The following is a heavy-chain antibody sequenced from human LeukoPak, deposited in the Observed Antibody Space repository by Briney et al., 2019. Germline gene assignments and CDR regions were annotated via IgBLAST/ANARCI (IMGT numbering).Heavy chain of an antibody. J-gene: IGHJ4*02. CDR3: ARAGEVVVAATDY. CDR1: GFTFSDYY. V-gene: IGHV3-11*06. CDR2: ISSSSSYT. D-gene: IGHD2-15*01. Sequence: GGPLRLSCAASGFTFSDYYMSWIRQAPGKGLEWVSYISSSSSYTNYADSVKGRFTISRDNAKNSLYLQMSSLRAEDTAVYYCARAGEVVVAATDYWGQGTLVTVSS.